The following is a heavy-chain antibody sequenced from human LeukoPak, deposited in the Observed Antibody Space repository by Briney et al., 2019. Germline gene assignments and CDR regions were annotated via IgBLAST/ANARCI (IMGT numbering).Heavy chain of an antibody. Sequence: GRSLRLSCAPSGFTFNNHGIHYVHQAPGKGLEWVAVISDDGRHKNYADSVKGRFTISRDNSNNTLYLQMNSLRVEDTGVYYCAKDRETTASGTFDYWGQGTLVTVSS. CDR3: AKDRETTASGTFDY. CDR2: ISDDGRHK. CDR1: GFTFNNHG. V-gene: IGHV3-30*18. J-gene: IGHJ4*02. D-gene: IGHD6-13*01.